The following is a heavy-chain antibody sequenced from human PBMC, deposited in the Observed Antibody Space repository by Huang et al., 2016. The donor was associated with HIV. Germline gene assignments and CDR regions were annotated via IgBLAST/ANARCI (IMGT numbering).Heavy chain of an antibody. V-gene: IGHV1-2*02. Sequence: QVQLVQSGAEVKNPGASVRVSCKASGYTFTDSNIHWVRQAPGQGLEWMGWINPKRGGTIYAQRFKGRVTMTRDTTISTGHMDLRRIQSDDTAVYFCARDWSFGSSTSPADWGQGTLVTVSS. CDR1: GYTFTDSN. CDR3: ARDWSFGSSTSPAD. D-gene: IGHD6-6*01. CDR2: INPKRGGT. J-gene: IGHJ4*02.